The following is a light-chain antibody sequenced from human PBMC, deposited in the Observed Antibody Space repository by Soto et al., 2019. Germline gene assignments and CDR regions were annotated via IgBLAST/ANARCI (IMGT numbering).Light chain of an antibody. CDR2: DGS. CDR1: QNINSY. V-gene: IGKV1-12*01. J-gene: IGKJ3*01. CDR3: QQANSFPFT. Sequence: DIQMTQSPSSLSASVGDRVTIICRASQNINSYLAWFQQKPGKAPKSLIYDGSVLHTGVPSRFSVSGSGTDFTLTISSLQPEDFATYYCQQANSFPFTFGPGTKMHIK.